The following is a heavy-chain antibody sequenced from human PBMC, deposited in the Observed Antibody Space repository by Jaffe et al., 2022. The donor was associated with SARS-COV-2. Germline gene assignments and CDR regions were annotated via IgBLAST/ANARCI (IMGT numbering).Heavy chain of an antibody. CDR3: ARDFYDFNDSSAYVLT. CDR2: IIPKTATT. Sequence: QVQLVQSGAEVKKPGSSVKVSCKASGDTSSSYAVTWLRQAPGQGLEWVGGIIPKTATTTYAQKLKGRIKITADEATSTAYMELSSLRFEDTAVYYCARDFYDFNDSSAYVLTWGQGTRVTVSS. D-gene: IGHD3-22*01. V-gene: IGHV1-69*01. CDR1: GDTSSSYA. J-gene: IGHJ5*02.